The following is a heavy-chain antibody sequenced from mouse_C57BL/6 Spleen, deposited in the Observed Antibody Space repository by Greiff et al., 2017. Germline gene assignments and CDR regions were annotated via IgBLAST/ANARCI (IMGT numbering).Heavy chain of an antibody. CDR3: ARQNYYAYEDAMDY. CDR1: GYTFTEYT. J-gene: IGHJ4*01. CDR2: FYHGSGSI. Sequence: QVQLKQSGAELVKPGASVRLSCKASGYTFTEYTIHWVKQRSGQGLEWIGWFYHGSGSIKSKEKFKDKDTLTADKSASTVYMELSRLTSEDAAVSFCARQNYYAYEDAMDYWGQGTSVTVSS. D-gene: IGHD2-2*01. V-gene: IGHV1-62-2*01.